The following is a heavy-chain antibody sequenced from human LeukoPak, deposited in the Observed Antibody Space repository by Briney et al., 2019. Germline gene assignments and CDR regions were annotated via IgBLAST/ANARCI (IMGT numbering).Heavy chain of an antibody. Sequence: SETLSLTCTVSGVSISSYYWSWIRQPPGKGLEWIGYIYYSGSTNYNPSLKSRVTISVDTSKNQFSLKLSSVTAADTAVYYCARHSPLEYCSGGSCYPYFDYWGQGTLVTVSS. CDR2: IYYSGST. CDR3: ARHSPLEYCSGGSCYPYFDY. V-gene: IGHV4-59*08. D-gene: IGHD2-15*01. CDR1: GVSISSYY. J-gene: IGHJ4*02.